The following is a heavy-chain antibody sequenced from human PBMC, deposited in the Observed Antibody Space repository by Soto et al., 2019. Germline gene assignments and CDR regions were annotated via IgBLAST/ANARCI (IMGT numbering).Heavy chain of an antibody. CDR2: ISSRGNTV. J-gene: IGHJ4*02. Sequence: FLRLSCAALGFTFSSNEMKWVRHAPGKGLELVSYISSRGNTVHYAESLKGRFTDSRDNAENSLYLQMNSLRAEDTAVYYCARGYKTGVHFEYWGQGTLVTVSS. CDR1: GFTFSSNE. CDR3: ARGYKTGVHFEY. D-gene: IGHD2-8*02. V-gene: IGHV3-48*03.